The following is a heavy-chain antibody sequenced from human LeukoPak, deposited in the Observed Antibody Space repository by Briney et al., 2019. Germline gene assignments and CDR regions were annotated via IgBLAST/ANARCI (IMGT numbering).Heavy chain of an antibody. D-gene: IGHD3-22*01. CDR2: MNPNSGNT. J-gene: IGHJ3*02. V-gene: IGHV1-8*01. CDR1: GYTFTSYD. CDR3: ARAGVWDYSDSSGYHNAAFDI. Sequence: GASVKVSCKASGYTFTSYDINWVRQATGQGLEWMGWMNPNSGNTGYAQKFQGRVTITRDMSTSTVYMELSSLRSEDTAVYYCARAGVWDYSDSSGYHNAAFDIWGQGTMVTVSS.